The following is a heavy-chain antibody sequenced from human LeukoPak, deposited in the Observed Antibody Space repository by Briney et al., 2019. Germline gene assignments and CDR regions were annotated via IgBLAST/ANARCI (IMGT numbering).Heavy chain of an antibody. CDR2: INTDGSST. J-gene: IGHJ4*02. Sequence: GRSLRLSCAAPGFTFSSYWMHWVRQAPGKGLVWVSRINTDGSSTSYADSVKGRFTISRDNAKNTLYLQMNSLRAEDTALYYCAKDGKGGYYYFDYWGQGTLVTVSS. V-gene: IGHV3-74*01. D-gene: IGHD2-21*02. CDR3: AKDGKGGYYYFDY. CDR1: GFTFSSYW.